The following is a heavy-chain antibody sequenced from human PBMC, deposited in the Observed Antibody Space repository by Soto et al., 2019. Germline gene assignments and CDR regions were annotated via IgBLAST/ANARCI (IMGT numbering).Heavy chain of an antibody. Sequence: EVQLLESGGGLGQPGGSLRLSCAASGFTLRNYAMTWVRQAPGKGLEWVSTIGSGGDSTYYADAVKGRFTISRDNPKNTLYLQMNSLRGEDTAVYYCAKDPYSGASFMRAVDYWGQGTLVTVSS. CDR1: GFTLRNYA. J-gene: IGHJ4*02. CDR2: IGSGGDST. D-gene: IGHD6-19*01. V-gene: IGHV3-23*01. CDR3: AKDPYSGASFMRAVDY.